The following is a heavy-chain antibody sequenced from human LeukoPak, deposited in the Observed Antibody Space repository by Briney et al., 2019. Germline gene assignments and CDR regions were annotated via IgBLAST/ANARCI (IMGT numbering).Heavy chain of an antibody. D-gene: IGHD4-17*01. CDR1: GDSVSSNNAA. Sequence: SQTLSLTCAISGDSVSSNNAAWNWIRQSPSRGLEWLGRTHYRSNWYNDYAVSVKSRITINPDTSKNQFSLQLNSVTPEDTAVYYCARSPTVTTPFDYWGQGTLVTVSS. J-gene: IGHJ4*02. CDR2: THYRSNWYN. CDR3: ARSPTVTTPFDY. V-gene: IGHV6-1*01.